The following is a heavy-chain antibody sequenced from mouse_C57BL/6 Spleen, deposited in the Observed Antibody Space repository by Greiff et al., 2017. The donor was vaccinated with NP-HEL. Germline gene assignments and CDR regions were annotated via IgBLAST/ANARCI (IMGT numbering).Heavy chain of an antibody. V-gene: IGHV1-82*01. CDR3: ARSNEYDVPFDY. CDR2: IYPGDGDT. J-gene: IGHJ2*01. Sequence: VQLQQSGPELVKPGASVKISCKASGYAFSSSWMNWVKQRPGKGLEWIGRIYPGDGDTNYNGKFKGKATLTADKSSSTAYMQLSSLTSEDSAVYFCARSNEYDVPFDYWGQGTTLTVSS. D-gene: IGHD2-4*01. CDR1: GYAFSSSW.